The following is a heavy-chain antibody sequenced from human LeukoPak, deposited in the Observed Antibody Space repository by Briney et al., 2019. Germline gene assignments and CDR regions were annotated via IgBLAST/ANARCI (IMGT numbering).Heavy chain of an antibody. Sequence: SETLSLTCAVYGGSFSGYYWSWIRQPPGKGLEWIGEINHSGSTNYNPSLKSRVTISVDTSKNQFSLKLSSVTAADTAVYYCARSRYSNFDYWGQGTLVTVSS. J-gene: IGHJ4*02. CDR3: ARSRYSNFDY. CDR1: GGSFSGYY. V-gene: IGHV4-34*01. D-gene: IGHD2-15*01. CDR2: INHSGST.